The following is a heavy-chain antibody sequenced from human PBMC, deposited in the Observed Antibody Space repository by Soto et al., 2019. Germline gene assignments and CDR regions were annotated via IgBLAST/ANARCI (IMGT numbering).Heavy chain of an antibody. D-gene: IGHD3-3*01. V-gene: IGHV1-2*04. Sequence: GASVKVSCKASGYTFTGYYMHWVRQAPGQGLEWMGWINPDSGGTNYAQKFQGWVTMTRDTSISTAYMELSRLRSDDTAVYYCARDQRRGSDFGVVTNLYGMDVWGQGTTVTVSS. CDR2: INPDSGGT. J-gene: IGHJ6*02. CDR3: ARDQRRGSDFGVVTNLYGMDV. CDR1: GYTFTGYY.